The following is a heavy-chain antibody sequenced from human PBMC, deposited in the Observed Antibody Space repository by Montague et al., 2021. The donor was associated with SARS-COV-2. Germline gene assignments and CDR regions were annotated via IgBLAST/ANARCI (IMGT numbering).Heavy chain of an antibody. V-gene: IGHV6-1*01. D-gene: IGHD3-22*01. J-gene: IGHJ4*02. Sequence: CAISGDSVSSNTATWNWIRQSPSRGLEWLGRTYYRSKWYHDYAISLKSRITINPDTSKNQFSLKMTSVAAADTAVYYCARGRRHINMVVVVVTGGEYYFDFWGQGTLVAVSS. CDR3: ARGRRHINMVVVVVTGGEYYFDF. CDR1: GDSVSSNTAT. CDR2: TYYRSKWYH.